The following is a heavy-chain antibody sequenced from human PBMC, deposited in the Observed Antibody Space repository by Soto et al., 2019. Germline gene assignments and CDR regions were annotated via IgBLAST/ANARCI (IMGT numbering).Heavy chain of an antibody. D-gene: IGHD3-3*01. Sequence: AGGSLRLSYAASGFTFSNAWMSWVRQAPGKGLEWVGRIKSKTDGGTTDYAAPVKGRFTISRDDSKNTLYLQMNSLKTEDTAVYYCTTAYYDFWSGYSYGWGQGTLVTVSS. CDR1: GFTFSNAW. CDR3: TTAYYDFWSGYSYG. J-gene: IGHJ4*02. V-gene: IGHV3-15*01. CDR2: IKSKTDGGTT.